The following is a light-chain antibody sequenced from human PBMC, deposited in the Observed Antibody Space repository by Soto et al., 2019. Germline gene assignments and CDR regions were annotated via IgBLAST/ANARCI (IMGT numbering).Light chain of an antibody. CDR1: SSDVDTYKY. CDR3: CSYAGSTTRVL. J-gene: IGLJ2*01. Sequence: QSALTQPASVSGSPGQSIIISCTGTSSDVDTYKYVSWYQQHPGKAPKLMIYEVSHRPSGVSDRFSGSKSGNTASLTISGLQAGDEADYYCCSYAGSTTRVLFGGGTKLTVL. V-gene: IGLV2-14*01. CDR2: EVS.